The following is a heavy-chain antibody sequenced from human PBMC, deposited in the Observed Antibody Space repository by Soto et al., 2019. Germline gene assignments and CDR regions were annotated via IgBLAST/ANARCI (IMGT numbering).Heavy chain of an antibody. CDR3: ARGSGKGAYFDY. J-gene: IGHJ4*01. V-gene: IGHV3-72*01. CDR1: GFTFSDHY. Sequence: EVQLVESGGGLVQPGGSQRLSCAASGFTFSDHYMDWVRQAPGKGLEWVGRIRNKANSYTTDYAASVKGRFTISSDESKVSVYLQMNSLKTEDTAIHDCARGSGKGAYFDYWGHGTLATVSS. D-gene: IGHD1-26*01. CDR2: IRNKANSYTT.